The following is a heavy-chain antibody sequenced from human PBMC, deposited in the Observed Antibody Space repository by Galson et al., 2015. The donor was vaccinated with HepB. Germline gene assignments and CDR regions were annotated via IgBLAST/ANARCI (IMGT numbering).Heavy chain of an antibody. J-gene: IGHJ4*02. Sequence: SLRLSCAASGFTFSSYAMHWVRQAPGKGLEWVAVISYDGTNEYYADSVRGRFTISRDDSKNTLYLQMNSLRAEDTAVYYCAREKIPPYCGGDCSPYLDYWGQGTLVTVS. CDR1: GFTFSSYA. V-gene: IGHV3-30*04. CDR3: AREKIPPYCGGDCSPYLDY. CDR2: ISYDGTNE. D-gene: IGHD2-21*02.